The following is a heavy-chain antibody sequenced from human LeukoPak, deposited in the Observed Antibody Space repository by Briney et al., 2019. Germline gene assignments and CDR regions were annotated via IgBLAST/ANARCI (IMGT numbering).Heavy chain of an antibody. D-gene: IGHD3-9*01. CDR2: IYYRGST. J-gene: IGHJ4*02. V-gene: IGHV4-61*05. CDR1: GGSISSNYCF. Sequence: PSETLSLTCAVSGGSISSNYCFWDWIRQPPGKGLEWIGYIYYRGSTNYNPSLKSRVTISVDTSKNQFSLKLSSVTAADTAVYYCARGAPYYDILTGYYNVRGEYYFDYWGQGTLVTVSS. CDR3: ARGAPYYDILTGYYNVRGEYYFDY.